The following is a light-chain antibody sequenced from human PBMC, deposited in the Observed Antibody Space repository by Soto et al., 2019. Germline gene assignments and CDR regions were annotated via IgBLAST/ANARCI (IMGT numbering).Light chain of an antibody. J-gene: IGKJ1*01. V-gene: IGKV1-39*01. CDR3: QQSYTTPWT. Sequence: DIPVTQSPSSLSASVGDRVTITCRASQSISTYLNWYQHKPGKAPNLLIYGASSLQSGVPSRFSGSGSGTDFTLTINSLQPEDFATYYCQQSYTTPWTFGQGTKVEIK. CDR2: GAS. CDR1: QSISTY.